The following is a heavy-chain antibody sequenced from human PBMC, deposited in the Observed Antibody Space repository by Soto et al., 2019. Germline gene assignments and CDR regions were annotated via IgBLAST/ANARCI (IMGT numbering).Heavy chain of an antibody. CDR3: ARARAYSGSFASVFGYYYYGMDV. CDR2: ISSSSSYI. J-gene: IGHJ6*02. Sequence: PGGSLRLSCAASGFTFSSYSMNWVRQAPGKGLEWVSSISSSSSYIYYADSVKGRFTISRDNAKNSLYLQMNSLRAEDTAVYYCARARAYSGSFASVFGYYYYGMDVWGQGTTVTVSS. CDR1: GFTFSSYS. D-gene: IGHD1-26*01. V-gene: IGHV3-21*01.